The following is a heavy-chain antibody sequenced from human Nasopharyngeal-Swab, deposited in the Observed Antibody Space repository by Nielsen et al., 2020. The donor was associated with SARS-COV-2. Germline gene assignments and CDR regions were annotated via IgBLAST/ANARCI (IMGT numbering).Heavy chain of an antibody. CDR1: GGSISSGGYY. CDR2: IYYSGST. V-gene: IGHV4-61*08. Sequence: SETLSLTCTVSGGSISSGGYYWSWIRQHPGKGLEWIGYIYYSGSTNYNPSLKSRVTISVDTSKNQFSLKLSSVTAADTAVYYCARDSYAVPYFDYWGQGTLVTVSS. D-gene: IGHD3-16*01. J-gene: IGHJ4*02. CDR3: ARDSYAVPYFDY.